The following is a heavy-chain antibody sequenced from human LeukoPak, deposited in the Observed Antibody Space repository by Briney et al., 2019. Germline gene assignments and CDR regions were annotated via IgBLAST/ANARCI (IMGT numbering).Heavy chain of an antibody. D-gene: IGHD3-3*01. CDR2: IHPNRGGT. J-gene: IGHJ5*02. Sequence: ASVKVSCKASGYTFTGYDMHWVRQAPGQGREWMGWIHPNRGGTNYAQKLKGRVTMTRDTSISPANMDLSRLRSDDTAVYSCARDSGSITIFGVPPGWFAPWGQGTLVTVSS. CDR3: ARDSGSITIFGVPPGWFAP. CDR1: GYTFTGYD. V-gene: IGHV1-2*02.